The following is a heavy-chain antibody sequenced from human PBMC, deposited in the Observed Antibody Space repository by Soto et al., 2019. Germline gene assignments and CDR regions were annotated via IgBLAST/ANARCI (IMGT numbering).Heavy chain of an antibody. CDR2: IYYSGST. Sequence: QVQLQESGPGLVKPSQTLSLTCTVSGGSISSGDYYWSWIRQPPGKGLEWIGHIYYSGSTYYNPSLKSRVTISVDTSKNQFSLKLSSVTAADTAVYYCARAQYYYGSGSFEYAFDIWGQGIMVTVSS. D-gene: IGHD3-10*01. V-gene: IGHV4-30-4*01. CDR1: GGSISSGDYY. CDR3: ARAQYYYGSGSFEYAFDI. J-gene: IGHJ3*02.